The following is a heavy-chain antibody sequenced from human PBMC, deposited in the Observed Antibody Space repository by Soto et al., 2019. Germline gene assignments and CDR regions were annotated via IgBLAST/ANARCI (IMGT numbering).Heavy chain of an antibody. J-gene: IGHJ5*02. CDR1: GFTFSSYG. V-gene: IGHV3-30*18. Sequence: QVQLVESGGGVVQPGRSLRLSCAASGFTFSSYGMHWVRQAPGKGLEWVAVISYDGSNKYYADSVKGRFTISRDNSKNTLYLQMNSLRAEDTAVYYCAKHSYDSSGYWNWFDPWGQGTLVTVSS. CDR2: ISYDGSNK. D-gene: IGHD3-22*01. CDR3: AKHSYDSSGYWNWFDP.